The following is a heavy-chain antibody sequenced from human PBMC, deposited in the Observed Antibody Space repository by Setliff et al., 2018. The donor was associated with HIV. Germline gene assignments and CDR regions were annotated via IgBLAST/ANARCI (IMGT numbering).Heavy chain of an antibody. CDR1: GGSFSAYY. V-gene: IGHV4-34*01. D-gene: IGHD5-18*01. CDR2: ITHSGST. Sequence: PSETLSLTCAVSGGSFSAYYWSWIRQPPGKGLAWIGEITHSGSTNYHPSLKTRVTITVDTSKNQFSLKLGSVTAADTAVYYCARERSYGALDTFDVWGQGTMVTVSS. CDR3: ARERSYGALDTFDV. J-gene: IGHJ3*01.